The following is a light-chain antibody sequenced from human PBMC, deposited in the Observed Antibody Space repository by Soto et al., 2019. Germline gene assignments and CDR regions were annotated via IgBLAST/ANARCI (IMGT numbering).Light chain of an antibody. Sequence: EIVLTQSPVTLSLSPGERATLSCRASQTVSRMYLSWFQQKPGQAPRLLIYGTSTRATGIPVRFSGSGSVTDFTLTISSLQPEDFAVYFCHQDFNLPWTFGQGTTVQIQ. CDR2: GTS. CDR1: QTVSRMY. CDR3: HQDFNLPWT. V-gene: IGKV3D-7*01. J-gene: IGKJ1*01.